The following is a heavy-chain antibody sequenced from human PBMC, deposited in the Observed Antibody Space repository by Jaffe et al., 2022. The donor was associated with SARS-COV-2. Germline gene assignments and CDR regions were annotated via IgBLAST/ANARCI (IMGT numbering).Heavy chain of an antibody. J-gene: IGHJ4*02. CDR3: ARFWSTYCSGDCYLDY. Sequence: EVQLVESGGALVQPGGSLRLSCEASGFSFFNYWMSWVRQPPGKGLEWVASISQDGSDKYYVGSVKGRFSISRDNGKNSLSLQMNSLRPEDSAVYYCARFWSTYCSGDCYLDYWGQGNLVTVSS. CDR2: ISQDGSDK. V-gene: IGHV3-7*03. D-gene: IGHD2-21*02. CDR1: GFSFFNYW.